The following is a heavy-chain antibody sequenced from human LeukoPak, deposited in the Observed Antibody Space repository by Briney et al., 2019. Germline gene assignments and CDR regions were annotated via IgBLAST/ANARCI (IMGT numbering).Heavy chain of an antibody. Sequence: GGSLGLSCAASGFTFSSYETNWVRQAPGKGLEWVSYISSSGSTIYYADSVKGRFTISRGNAKNSLYLQMNSLRAEDTAVYYCATLGYCSSTSCYHFDYWGQGTLVTVSS. J-gene: IGHJ4*02. CDR1: GFTFSSYE. V-gene: IGHV3-48*03. D-gene: IGHD2-2*01. CDR2: ISSSGSTI. CDR3: ATLGYCSSTSCYHFDY.